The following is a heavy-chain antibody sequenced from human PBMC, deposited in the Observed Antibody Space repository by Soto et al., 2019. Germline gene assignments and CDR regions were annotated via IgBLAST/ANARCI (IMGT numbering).Heavy chain of an antibody. CDR2: IIPIFGTA. Sequence: GASVKVSCKASGGTFSSYAISWVRQAPGQGLEWMGGIIPIFGTANYAQKFQGRVTTTADESTSTAYMELSSLRSEDTAVYYCARDQAPLFYDSSGYYYFDYWGQGTLVTVSS. J-gene: IGHJ4*02. CDR3: ARDQAPLFYDSSGYYYFDY. D-gene: IGHD3-22*01. V-gene: IGHV1-69*13. CDR1: GGTFSSYA.